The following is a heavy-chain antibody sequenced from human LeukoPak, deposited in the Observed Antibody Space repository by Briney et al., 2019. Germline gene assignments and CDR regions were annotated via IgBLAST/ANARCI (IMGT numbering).Heavy chain of an antibody. V-gene: IGHV3-53*01. J-gene: IGHJ4*02. CDR3: ASTPPRYLGYFDY. CDR2: IYSGGST. CDR1: GFTVTYNY. D-gene: IGHD3-9*01. Sequence: GGSLRLSCAASGFTVTYNYMSWVRQAPGKGLEWVSVIYSGGSTYYADSVKGRFTISRDNSKNTLYFQMNSLRAEDTAVYYCASTPPRYLGYFDYWGQGTLVTVSS.